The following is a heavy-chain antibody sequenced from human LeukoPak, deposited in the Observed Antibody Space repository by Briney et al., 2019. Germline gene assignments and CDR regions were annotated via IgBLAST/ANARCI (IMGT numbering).Heavy chain of an antibody. D-gene: IGHD3-10*01. V-gene: IGHV3-30*18. Sequence: GGSLRLSCAASGFTFSKYGMHWVRQAPGKGLEWVAVISCDGSNKYYADSVKGRFTISRDNSKNTLYLQMNSLRAEDTAVYYCAKRTYYYGSGTYANGMDVWGQGTTVTVSS. J-gene: IGHJ6*02. CDR3: AKRTYYYGSGTYANGMDV. CDR2: ISCDGSNK. CDR1: GFTFSKYG.